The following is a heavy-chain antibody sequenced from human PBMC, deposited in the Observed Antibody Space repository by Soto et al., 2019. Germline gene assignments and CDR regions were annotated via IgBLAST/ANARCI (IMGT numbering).Heavy chain of an antibody. V-gene: IGHV4-31*03. D-gene: IGHD3-10*01. CDR3: ARVMGGSGSYRIPDAFDS. CDR2: IYYSGST. CDR1: GGSISSGGYY. J-gene: IGHJ3*02. Sequence: SETLSLTCTVSGGSISSGGYYWSWIRQHPGKGLEWIGYIYYSGSTYYNPSLKSRVTISVDTSKNQFSLKLSSVTAADTAVYYCARVMGGSGSYRIPDAFDSWGQRTMVTVSS.